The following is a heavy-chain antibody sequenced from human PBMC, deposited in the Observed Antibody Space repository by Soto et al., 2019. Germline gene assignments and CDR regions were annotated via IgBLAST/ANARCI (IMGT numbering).Heavy chain of an antibody. CDR3: ARDRYFGSGTYDNFYSGMDV. CDR1: GVSISSGDYY. Sequence: PSETLSLTCSVSGVSISSGDYYWSWIRQPPVKGLEWIGNIFHSGSMYYNPSLRSRLTISLDRSKNQFSLRLSSVTAADTAFYYCARDRYFGSGTYDNFYSGMDVWGQGTTVTVSS. V-gene: IGHV4-30-4*01. CDR2: IFHSGSM. D-gene: IGHD3-10*01. J-gene: IGHJ6*02.